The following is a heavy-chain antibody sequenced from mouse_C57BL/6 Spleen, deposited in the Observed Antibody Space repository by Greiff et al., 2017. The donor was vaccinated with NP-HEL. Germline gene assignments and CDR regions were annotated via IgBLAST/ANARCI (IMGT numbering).Heavy chain of an antibody. CDR1: GYSFTGYY. CDR2: INPSTGGT. CDR3: ARDDYDYWYFDV. Sequence: VQLKESGPELVKPGASVKISCKASGYSFTGYYMNWVKQSPEKSLEWIGEINPSTGGTTYNQKFKAKATLTVDKSSSTAYMQLKSLTSEDSAVYYCARDDYDYWYFDVWGTGTTVTVSS. D-gene: IGHD2-4*01. V-gene: IGHV1-42*01. J-gene: IGHJ1*03.